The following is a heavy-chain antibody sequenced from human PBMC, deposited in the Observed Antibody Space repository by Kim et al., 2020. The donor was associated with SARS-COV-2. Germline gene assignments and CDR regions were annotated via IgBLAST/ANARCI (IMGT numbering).Heavy chain of an antibody. CDR2: ISDSGDST. CDR1: SFTFGHFA. CDR3: AKDLNLGFDS. Sequence: GGSLRPSCAASSFTFGHFAMNWVRQAPGKGLEWISSISDSGDSTYYADSVKGRFTISRDNSKNTLFLQMNSLRADDTAMYYCAKDLNLGFDSWGQGTLVT. D-gene: IGHD7-27*01. V-gene: IGHV3-23*01. J-gene: IGHJ4*02.